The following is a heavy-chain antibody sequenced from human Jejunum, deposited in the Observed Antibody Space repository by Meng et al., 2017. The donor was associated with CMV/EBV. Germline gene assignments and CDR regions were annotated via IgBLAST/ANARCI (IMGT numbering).Heavy chain of an antibody. V-gene: IGHV3-21*01. CDR2: ISSSGGYF. D-gene: IGHD1-14*01. J-gene: IGHJ4*02. Sequence: GFTFSTFSINLIRRAPGEGLKWVSSISSSGGYFSYDYSVRGRFTISRANAKSSLYLQMTSLRVEDTAVYYCAKKGWGDNRADEPIDFWGQGLLVTVSS. CDR3: AKKGWGDNRADEPIDF. CDR1: GFTFSTFS.